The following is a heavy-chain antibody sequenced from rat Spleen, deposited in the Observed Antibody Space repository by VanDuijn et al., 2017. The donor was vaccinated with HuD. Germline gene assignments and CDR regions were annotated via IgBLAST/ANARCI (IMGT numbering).Heavy chain of an antibody. CDR2: ISTGGGNT. Sequence: EVQLVESGGGLVQPGGSLKLSCAALGFTFSNYYMAWVRQAPTKGLEWVASISTGGGNTYYRDSVKGQFTISRDNAKSTLYLQMDSLRSEDTATYYCARLGTEAIGNWFSYWGQGTLVTVSS. V-gene: IGHV5-25*01. CDR1: GFTFSNYY. D-gene: IGHD1-11*01. J-gene: IGHJ3*01. CDR3: ARLGTEAIGNWFSY.